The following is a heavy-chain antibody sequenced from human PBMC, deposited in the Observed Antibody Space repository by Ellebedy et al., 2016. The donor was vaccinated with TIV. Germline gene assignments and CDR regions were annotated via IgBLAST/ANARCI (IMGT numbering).Heavy chain of an antibody. CDR2: INHSGST. D-gene: IGHD3-16*02. Sequence: MPSETLSLTCAVYGGSFSGYYWSWIRQPPGKGLEWIGEINHSGSTNYNPSLKSRVTISVDTSKNQFSMKLSSVTAADTAVYYCARSSDYVWGSYRYNHLYYFDYWGQGTLVTVSS. J-gene: IGHJ4*02. CDR1: GGSFSGYY. CDR3: ARSSDYVWGSYRYNHLYYFDY. V-gene: IGHV4-34*01.